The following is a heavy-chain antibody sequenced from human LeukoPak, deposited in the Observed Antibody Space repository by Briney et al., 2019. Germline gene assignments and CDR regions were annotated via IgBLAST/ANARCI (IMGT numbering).Heavy chain of an antibody. CDR1: GFTFSSYA. V-gene: IGHV3-23*01. CDR2: ISGSGGST. Sequence: GGSLRLSCAASGFTFSSYAMSWVRQAPGKGLEWVSAISGSGGSTYYADSVKGRFTISRDNSKNTLYLQMNSLRAEDTAVYYCAKEGRVTMIVVVIKKFDYWGQGTLVTVSS. CDR3: AKEGRVTMIVVVIKKFDY. J-gene: IGHJ4*02. D-gene: IGHD3-22*01.